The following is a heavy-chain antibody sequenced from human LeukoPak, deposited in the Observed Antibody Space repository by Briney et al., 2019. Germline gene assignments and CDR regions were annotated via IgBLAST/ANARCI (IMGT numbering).Heavy chain of an antibody. J-gene: IGHJ4*02. V-gene: IGHV4-34*01. CDR3: ARGRGGKYK. D-gene: IGHD4-23*01. CDR2: INHSGST. Sequence: SETLSLTCAVYGGSFSGYYWSWIRLPPGKGLEWIGEINHSGSTNYNPSLKSRVTISVDTSKNQFSLKLSSVTAADTAVYYCARGRGGKYKWGQGTLVTVSS. CDR1: GGSFSGYY.